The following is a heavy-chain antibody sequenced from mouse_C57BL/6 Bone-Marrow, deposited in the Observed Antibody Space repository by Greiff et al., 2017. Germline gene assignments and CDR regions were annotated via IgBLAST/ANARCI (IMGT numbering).Heavy chain of an antibody. D-gene: IGHD1-1*01. CDR2: ISYDGSN. CDR1: GYSITSCYY. J-gene: IGHJ1*03. CDR3: ARSGPYGSSPYWYFDV. V-gene: IGHV3-6*01. Sequence: ESGPGLVKPSQSLSLTCSVTGYSITSCYYWNWIRQFPGNKLEWMGYISYDGSNNYNPSLKNRISITRYTSKNQFFLKLNSVTTEDTASYYWARSGPYGSSPYWYFDVWGTGTTVTVSS.